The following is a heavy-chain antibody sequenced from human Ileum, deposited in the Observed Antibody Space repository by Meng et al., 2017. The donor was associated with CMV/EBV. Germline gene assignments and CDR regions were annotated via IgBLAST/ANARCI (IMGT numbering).Heavy chain of an antibody. D-gene: IGHD4-17*01. Sequence: GGSLRLSCAASGFTFSNYYMTWARQVPGKGLEWVANIKEDGSEMRYVDSVKGRFTISRDNAQNSLYLHMNSLRVEDTAVYYCARDGPRPTTVTTPEFWGQGTLVTVSS. CDR3: ARDGPRPTTVTTPEF. CDR2: IKEDGSEM. J-gene: IGHJ4*02. V-gene: IGHV3-7*01. CDR1: GFTFSNYY.